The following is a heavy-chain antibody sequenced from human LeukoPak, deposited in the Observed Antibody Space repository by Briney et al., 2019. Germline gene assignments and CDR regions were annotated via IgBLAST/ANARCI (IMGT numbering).Heavy chain of an antibody. CDR1: GYTFTGYY. CDR3: AGDVPLTYYDILTVDY. D-gene: IGHD3-9*01. Sequence: ASVKVSCKASGYTFTGYYMHWVRQASGQGLEWMGWINTNTGNPTYAQGFTGRFVFSLDTSVSTAYLQISSLKAEDTAVYYCAGDVPLTYYDILTVDYWGQGTLVTVSS. J-gene: IGHJ4*02. V-gene: IGHV7-4-1*02. CDR2: INTNTGNP.